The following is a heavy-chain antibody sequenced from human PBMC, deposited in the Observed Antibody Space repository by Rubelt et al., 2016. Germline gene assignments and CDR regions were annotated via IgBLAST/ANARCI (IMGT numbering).Heavy chain of an antibody. J-gene: IGHJ4*02. D-gene: IGHD3-16*01. CDR1: GFTFSSYA. CDR2: ISYDGSNK. Sequence: VQLVESGGGVVQPGRSLRLSCAASGFTFSSYAMHWVRQAPGKGLEWVAVISYDGSNKYYADSVKGRFTISRDNSKNTLYLQMNSLRAEDTAGYYCARVPYGDYVWGLLGYWGQGTLVTVSS. V-gene: IGHV3-30*04. CDR3: ARVPYGDYVWGLLGY.